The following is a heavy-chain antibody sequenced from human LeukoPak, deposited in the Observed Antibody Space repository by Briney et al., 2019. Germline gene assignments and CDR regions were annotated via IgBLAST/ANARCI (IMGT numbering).Heavy chain of an antibody. CDR3: AKVAVYYGSGSYFDY. J-gene: IGHJ4*02. CDR1: GFTFSSYG. Sequence: PGGTLRLSCAASGFTFSSYGMSWVRQAPGKGLEWVSAISGSGGSTYYADSVKGRFTISRDNSKNTLYLQMNSLRAEDTAVYYCAKVAVYYGSGSYFDYWGQGTLVTVSS. D-gene: IGHD3-10*01. V-gene: IGHV3-23*01. CDR2: ISGSGGST.